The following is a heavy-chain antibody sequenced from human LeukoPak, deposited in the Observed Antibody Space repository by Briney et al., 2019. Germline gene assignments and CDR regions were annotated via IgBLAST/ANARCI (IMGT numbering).Heavy chain of an antibody. D-gene: IGHD6-19*01. CDR3: ARQWLVNNYFDY. V-gene: IGHV4-39*07. CDR1: DGSISSSNYY. Sequence: PSETLSLTCTVSDGSISSSNYYWGWIRQPPGKGLEWIGSIYYSGSTYYNPSLKGRVTISVDTSKNQFSLKLISVTAADTAVYYCARQWLVNNYFDYWGQGTLVTVSS. CDR2: IYYSGST. J-gene: IGHJ4*02.